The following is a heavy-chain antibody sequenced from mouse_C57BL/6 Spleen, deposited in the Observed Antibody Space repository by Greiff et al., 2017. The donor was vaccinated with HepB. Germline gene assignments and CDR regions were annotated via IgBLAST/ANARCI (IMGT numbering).Heavy chain of an antibody. CDR3: ARSDDGYLYYAMDY. D-gene: IGHD2-3*01. V-gene: IGHV1-64*01. J-gene: IGHJ4*01. CDR2: IHPNSGST. Sequence: QVQLQQSGAELVKPGASVKLSCKASGYTFTSYWMHWVKQRPGQGLEWIGMIHPNSGSTNYNEKFKSKATLTVDKSSSTAYMQLSSLTSEDSAVYYCARSDDGYLYYAMDYWGQGTSVTVSS. CDR1: GYTFTSYW.